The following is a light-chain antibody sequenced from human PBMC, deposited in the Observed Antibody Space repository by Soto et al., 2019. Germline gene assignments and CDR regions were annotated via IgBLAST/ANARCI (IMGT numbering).Light chain of an antibody. CDR2: DVS. CDR3: SSYTSSSIFYV. Sequence: QSALTQPASVSGSPGQSITISCTGTSSDVGGYNYVSWYQQHPGKALKLMIYDVSNRPSGVSNRFSGSKSGNTASLTISGLQAEDEADYYCSSYTSSSIFYVFGTGTKVTVL. V-gene: IGLV2-14*01. J-gene: IGLJ1*01. CDR1: SSDVGGYNY.